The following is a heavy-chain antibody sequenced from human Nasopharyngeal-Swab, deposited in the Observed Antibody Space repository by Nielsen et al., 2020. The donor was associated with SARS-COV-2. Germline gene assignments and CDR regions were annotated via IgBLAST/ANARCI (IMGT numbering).Heavy chain of an antibody. CDR1: AGSFRSYA. V-gene: IGHV1-69*13. Sequence: SVKVSCKASAGSFRSYAIIWVRLAPGQGLEWLGGVIPIFGTANYAQKFQDRVTITADESTSTAYMELSSLRSEDTAVYYCARSKDIVVVPAMTERLHYYYYMDVWGKGTTVTVSS. CDR3: ARSKDIVVVPAMTERLHYYYYMDV. CDR2: VIPIFGTA. J-gene: IGHJ6*03. D-gene: IGHD2-2*01.